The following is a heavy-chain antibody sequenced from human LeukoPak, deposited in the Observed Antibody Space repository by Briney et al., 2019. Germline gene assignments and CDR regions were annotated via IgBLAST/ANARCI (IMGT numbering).Heavy chain of an antibody. CDR1: GGSISSYY. J-gene: IGHJ4*02. D-gene: IGHD3-3*01. CDR3: ARGNEAPLYYDFWSGGIYYFDY. Sequence: SETLSLTCTVSGGSISSYYWSWIRQPPGKGLEWIGYIYYSGSTNYNPSLKSRVTISVDTSKNQFSLKLSSVTAADTAVYYCARGNEAPLYYDFWSGGIYYFDYWGQGTLVTVSS. CDR2: IYYSGST. V-gene: IGHV4-59*01.